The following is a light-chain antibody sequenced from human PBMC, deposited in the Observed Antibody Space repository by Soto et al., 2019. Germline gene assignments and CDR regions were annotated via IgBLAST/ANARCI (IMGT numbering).Light chain of an antibody. CDR2: DVA. Sequence: DIQMTQSPSTLSASVGDRVTITCRASQSIDRWLAWYQQRPGRAPKLQIYDVANLETGVPSRFSCSGSETEFTLTIRSLQPDDFAIYYCQQYNSYPLTFGGGTKVEIQ. CDR3: QQYNSYPLT. CDR1: QSIDRW. V-gene: IGKV1-5*01. J-gene: IGKJ4*01.